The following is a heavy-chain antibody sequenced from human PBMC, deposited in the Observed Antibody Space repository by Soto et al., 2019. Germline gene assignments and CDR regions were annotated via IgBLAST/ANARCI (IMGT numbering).Heavy chain of an antibody. D-gene: IGHD3-9*01. CDR1: GGSYSSYA. CDR2: IIPIFGTA. Sequence: SVKVSCEASGGSYSSYAISWVRQAPGQGLEWMGGIIPIFGTANYAQKFQGRVTITADESTSTAYMELSSLRSEDTAVYYCARGYDILTAAFDIWGQGTMVTVSS. V-gene: IGHV1-69*13. J-gene: IGHJ3*02. CDR3: ARGYDILTAAFDI.